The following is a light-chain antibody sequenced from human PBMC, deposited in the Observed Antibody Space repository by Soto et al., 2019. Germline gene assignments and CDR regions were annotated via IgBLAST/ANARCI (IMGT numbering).Light chain of an antibody. CDR3: QQYGSSPLVT. Sequence: VVLTQSPGTLSFSPGERATLSCRASQSVSSSYLAWYQQKPGQAPRLLIYGASSRATGIPDRFSGSGSGTDFTLTISRLEPEDFAVYYCQQYGSSPLVTFGQGTRLEIK. CDR1: QSVSSSY. J-gene: IGKJ5*01. V-gene: IGKV3-20*01. CDR2: GAS.